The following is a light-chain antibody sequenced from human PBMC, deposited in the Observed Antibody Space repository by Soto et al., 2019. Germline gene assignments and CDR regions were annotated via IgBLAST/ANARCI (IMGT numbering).Light chain of an antibody. J-gene: IGKJ1*01. CDR2: DAS. CDR1: PSVSSY. Sequence: EIVLTQSPATLSLSPGERATLSCRASPSVSSYLAWYQQKAGQAPRLLIYDASNRATGIPARFSGSGSGTDFTLTISSREPEDFAVYYCQQRSNWPWTFGQGTKVEIK. CDR3: QQRSNWPWT. V-gene: IGKV3-11*01.